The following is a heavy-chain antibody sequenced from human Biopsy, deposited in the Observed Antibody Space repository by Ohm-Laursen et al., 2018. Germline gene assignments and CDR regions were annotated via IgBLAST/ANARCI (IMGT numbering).Heavy chain of an antibody. CDR2: ITSSGDTT. V-gene: IGHV3-23*01. J-gene: IGHJ4*02. Sequence: SLRLSCTVFGFTFSSYAMSWVRQAPGKGLEWVSAITSSGDTTYYSDSVKGRFTISRDSSKNTLHLQMNSLRAEDTAVYYCAKDQGYYYDRSVYYYFDYWGQGTLVTVSS. D-gene: IGHD3-22*01. CDR3: AKDQGYYYDRSVYYYFDY. CDR1: GFTFSSYA.